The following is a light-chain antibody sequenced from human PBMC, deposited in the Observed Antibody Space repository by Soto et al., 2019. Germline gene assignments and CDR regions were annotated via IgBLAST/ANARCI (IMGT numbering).Light chain of an antibody. J-gene: IGKJ1*01. CDR3: QQYNNWPRT. CDR2: GAS. Sequence: EIVMTQSPATLSVSPGERATLSCRASQSVSSNLAWYRQKPGQAPRLLIYGASTRATGIPARFSGSGSGTEFTLTLSSLQSEDFAVYYCQQYNNWPRTFGQGTKV. V-gene: IGKV3-15*01. CDR1: QSVSSN.